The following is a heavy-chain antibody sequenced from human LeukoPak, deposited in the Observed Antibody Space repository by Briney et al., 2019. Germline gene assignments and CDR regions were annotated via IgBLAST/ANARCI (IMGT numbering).Heavy chain of an antibody. D-gene: IGHD2-2*01. CDR2: ISYDGSKA. CDR3: ARANIVVVPAAISLYTFDI. CDR1: GFTFNRYT. V-gene: IGHV3-30*01. J-gene: IGHJ3*02. Sequence: GGSLRLSCAASGFTFNRYTVDWVRQAPGKGLEWVADISYDGSKAYYADSVKGRFTISRDSSKNTLYLQMNSLRAEDTAVYYCARANIVVVPAAISLYTFDIWGQGTMVTVSS.